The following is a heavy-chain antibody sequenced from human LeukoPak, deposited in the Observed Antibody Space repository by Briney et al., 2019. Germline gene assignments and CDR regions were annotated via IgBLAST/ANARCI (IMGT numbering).Heavy chain of an antibody. CDR1: GFTFSSYS. V-gene: IGHV3-21*01. D-gene: IGHD3-22*01. Sequence: GGSLRLSCAASGFTFSSYSMNWVRQAPGKGLEWVSSISSSSSYIYYADSVKGRFTISRDNAKNSLYLQMNSLRAEDTAVYYCARGLSSVPNYYDSSGYYQHPPFDYWGQGTLVTVSS. CDR3: ARGLSSVPNYYDSSGYYQHPPFDY. J-gene: IGHJ4*02. CDR2: ISSSSSYI.